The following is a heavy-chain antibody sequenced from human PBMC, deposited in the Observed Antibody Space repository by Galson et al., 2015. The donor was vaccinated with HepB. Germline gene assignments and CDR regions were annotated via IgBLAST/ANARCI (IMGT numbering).Heavy chain of an antibody. CDR1: GFVFGDYG. V-gene: IGHV3-23*01. CDR3: AKFLERAVTGTGGNLDH. D-gene: IGHD6-19*01. Sequence: SLRLSCAGSGFVFGDYGMSWVRQAPGKGLEWVSAISGSGDKAYYAYSVKVRFTISIDNSNNKRNLQLNILRVEDTAIYYCAKFLERAVTGTGGNLDHWGQGNLVTVSS. J-gene: IGHJ4*02. CDR2: ISGSGDKA.